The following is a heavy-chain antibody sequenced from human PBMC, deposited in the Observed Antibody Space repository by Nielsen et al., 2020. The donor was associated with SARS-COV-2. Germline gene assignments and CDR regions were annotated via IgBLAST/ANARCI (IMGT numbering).Heavy chain of an antibody. D-gene: IGHD3-16*01. CDR3: ARGGLITFGGADDAFYI. V-gene: IGHV4-30-2*01. CDR1: GGSIRSCGYS. Sequence: SETLSLTCAVSGGSIRSCGYSWSSIRPPTGKGLEWIGYIYHSGRTYYNPSLKSRVTISVDRSKNQFSLKLSSGTADDTTVYYCARGGLITFGGADDAFYIWGQGTMVTVSS. J-gene: IGHJ3*02. CDR2: IYHSGRT.